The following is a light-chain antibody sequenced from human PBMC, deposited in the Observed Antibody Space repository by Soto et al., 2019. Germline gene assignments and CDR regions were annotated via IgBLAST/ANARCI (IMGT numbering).Light chain of an antibody. Sequence: QSVLTQPASVSGSPGQSITITYTGTSSDIGGYNYVSWYQQFPGKAPKLMISEVNNRPSGVSSRFSGSRSGNTASLPISGVQAEDEAAYYCSSYTSIGTWVFGGGTKLTVL. J-gene: IGLJ3*02. CDR3: SSYTSIGTWV. V-gene: IGLV2-14*01. CDR2: EVN. CDR1: SSDIGGYNY.